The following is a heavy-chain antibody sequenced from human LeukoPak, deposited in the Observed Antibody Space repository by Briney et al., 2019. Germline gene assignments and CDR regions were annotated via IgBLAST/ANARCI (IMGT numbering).Heavy chain of an antibody. CDR2: IYHSGSA. CDR3: ATGRRELVGVFY. Sequence: SETLSLTCAVSDYSISSGYYWGWIRQPPGKGRDWIGTIYHSGSAHYNPSLKSRVTISVDTSKNQFSLELSSVTAADTAVYYCATGRRELVGVFYWGPGDLVTVSS. V-gene: IGHV4-38-2*01. D-gene: IGHD3-9*01. J-gene: IGHJ4*02. CDR1: DYSISSGYY.